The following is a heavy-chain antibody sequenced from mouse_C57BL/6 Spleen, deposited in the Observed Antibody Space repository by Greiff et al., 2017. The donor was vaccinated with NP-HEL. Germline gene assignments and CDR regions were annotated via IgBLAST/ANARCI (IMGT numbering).Heavy chain of an antibody. CDR2: ISYDGSN. CDR3: ARVDYYGPFAY. J-gene: IGHJ3*01. Sequence: VQLQQSGPGLVKPSQSLSLTCSVTGYSITSGYYWNWIRQFPGNKLEWMGYISYDGSNNYNPSLKNRISITRDTSKNQFFLKLNSVTTEDTATYYCARVDYYGPFAYWGQGTLVTVSA. CDR1: GYSITSGYY. V-gene: IGHV3-6*01. D-gene: IGHD1-1*01.